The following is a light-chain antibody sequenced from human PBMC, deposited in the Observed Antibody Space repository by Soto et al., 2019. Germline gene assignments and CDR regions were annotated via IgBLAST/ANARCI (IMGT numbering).Light chain of an antibody. CDR3: QRYGNSPPFT. CDR1: QRVSSSY. CDR2: GAS. J-gene: IGKJ2*01. V-gene: IGKV3-20*01. Sequence: EIVLTQSPGTLSLSPGERATLSCRASQRVSSSYLAWYQQKPGQAPRLFIYGASSRATGIPDRFSGSGSGTDFTLTISRLEPEDFAVYFCQRYGNSPPFTFGQGTKVEI.